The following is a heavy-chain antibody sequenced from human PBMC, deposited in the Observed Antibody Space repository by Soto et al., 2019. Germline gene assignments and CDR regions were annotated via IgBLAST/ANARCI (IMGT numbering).Heavy chain of an antibody. Sequence: ASVKVSCKASGYTFTGYYIHWLRQAPGQGPEWMGWINPNTGDTNYAQQFQGRVTMTRDTSTSTVYMELSSLRSEDTAVYYCARGVGNSYDTALGDLGLAPWGQGTLVPVSP. D-gene: IGHD5-18*01. J-gene: IGHJ5*02. CDR1: GYTFTGYY. V-gene: IGHV1-2*02. CDR2: INPNTGDT. CDR3: ARGVGNSYDTALGDLGLAP.